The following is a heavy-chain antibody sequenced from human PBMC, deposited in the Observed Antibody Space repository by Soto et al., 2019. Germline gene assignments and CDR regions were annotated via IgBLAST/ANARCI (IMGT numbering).Heavy chain of an antibody. J-gene: IGHJ4*02. D-gene: IGHD1-1*01. V-gene: IGHV1-18*01. Sequence: QVHLVQSGAEVKKPGASVKVSCKGSGYAFTTYGITWVRQAPGQGLEWMGWISAHNGNTNYAQKLQGRATVTRDTSTSTAYLELRSMISADTAVYYCEIGRYGHYWGQGALVTVSS. CDR2: ISAHNGNT. CDR3: EIGRYGHY. CDR1: GYAFTTYG.